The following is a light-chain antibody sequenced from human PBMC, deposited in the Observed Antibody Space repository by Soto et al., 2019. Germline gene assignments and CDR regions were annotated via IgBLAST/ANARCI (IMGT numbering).Light chain of an antibody. V-gene: IGLV2-14*03. CDR2: DVS. CDR1: SSDVGHYNY. J-gene: IGLJ1*01. CDR3: SSYTTSSTLYV. Sequence: QSVLTQPASVSGSPGQSITISCTGTSSDVGHYNYVSWYQQHPGKAPKLMIYDVSNRPSGVSNRFSGSKSGNTASLTISGLQAEDEADYYCSSYTTSSTLYVFGTGTKLTVL.